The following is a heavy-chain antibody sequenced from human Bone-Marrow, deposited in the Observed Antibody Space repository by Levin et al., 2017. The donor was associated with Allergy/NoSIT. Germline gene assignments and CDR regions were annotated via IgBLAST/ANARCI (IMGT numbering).Heavy chain of an antibody. D-gene: IGHD6-19*01. CDR1: GFTFYTAA. CDR3: AKGSSGWFQEMDS. J-gene: IGHJ4*02. V-gene: IGHV3-23*01. CDR2: IGGSGDIT. Sequence: GGSLRLSCTASGFTFYTAAMTWVRQAPGKALGWVSAIGGSGDITSYADSVKGRFTVSRDKPKNMLCLQMDSLRVEDTAFYYCAKGSSGWFQEMDSWGQGILVTVSS.